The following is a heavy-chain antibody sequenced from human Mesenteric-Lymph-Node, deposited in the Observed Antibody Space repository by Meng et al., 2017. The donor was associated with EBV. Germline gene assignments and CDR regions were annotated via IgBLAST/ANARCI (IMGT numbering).Heavy chain of an antibody. CDR1: GYTFTSYG. J-gene: IGHJ4*02. D-gene: IGHD3-9*01. CDR3: AKMYVLTGYYTSMEF. Sequence: QVQLVQSGAEVKKPGASVKVSCKASGYTFTSYGVSWVRQAPGQGLEWMGWIDTYNGDTNYAQKFQDRVTMTTDTSTTTAHMELRSLTSDDTAMYYCAKMYVLTGYYTSMEFWVPGTLVTVSA. V-gene: IGHV1-18*01. CDR2: IDTYNGDT.